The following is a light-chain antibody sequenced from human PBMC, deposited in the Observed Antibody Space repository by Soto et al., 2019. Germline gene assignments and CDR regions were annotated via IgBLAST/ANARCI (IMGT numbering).Light chain of an antibody. V-gene: IGKV3-15*01. CDR1: QSVSSN. Sequence: IVMTPSPPTLYVSPGERATLSCRASQSVSSNLAWYQQKPGQAPRLLIYGASTRATVIPAGFSGSGSGTEFTLTISSLQSEDFAVYYCQESANLPRTFGQGTKLDIK. CDR2: GAS. CDR3: QESANLPRT. J-gene: IGKJ1*01.